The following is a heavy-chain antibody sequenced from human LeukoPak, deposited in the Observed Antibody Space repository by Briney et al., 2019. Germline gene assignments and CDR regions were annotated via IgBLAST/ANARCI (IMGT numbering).Heavy chain of an antibody. J-gene: IGHJ5*02. CDR3: ARGRVTMVRGVRRNWFDP. CDR1: GYTFTSYG. Sequence: ASVKVSCKASGYTFTSYGISWVRQAPGQGLEWMGWISAYNGNTNYAQKLQGRVTMTTDTSTSTAYMELRSLRSDDTAVYYCARGRVTMVRGVRRNWFDPWGQGTLVTVSS. D-gene: IGHD3-10*01. CDR2: ISAYNGNT. V-gene: IGHV1-18*01.